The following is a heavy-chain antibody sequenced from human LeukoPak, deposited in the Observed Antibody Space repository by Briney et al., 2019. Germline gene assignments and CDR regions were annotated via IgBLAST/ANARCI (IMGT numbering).Heavy chain of an antibody. Sequence: SETLSLTCTVSGGSISSSSYYWGWIRQPPGKGLEWIGSIYYSGSTYYNPPLKSRVTISVDTSKNQFSLKLSSVTAADTAVYYCAVTIAAPTLYFDCWGQGTLVTVSS. CDR2: IYYSGST. CDR1: GGSISSSSYY. V-gene: IGHV4-39*01. J-gene: IGHJ4*02. D-gene: IGHD6-6*01. CDR3: AVTIAAPTLYFDC.